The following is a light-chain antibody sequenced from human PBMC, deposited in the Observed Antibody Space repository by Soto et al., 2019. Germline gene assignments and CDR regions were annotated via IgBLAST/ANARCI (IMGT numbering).Light chain of an antibody. CDR2: EVS. V-gene: IGLV2-23*02. Sequence: QSALTQPASVSGSPGQSITISCTGTSSDVGSYNLVSWYQQHPGKAPKLMIYEVSKRPSGVSNRFSGSKSGNTASLTISGLQAEDEAEYYCGSYAGSSTHYVFGTGTKLTVL. J-gene: IGLJ1*01. CDR3: GSYAGSSTHYV. CDR1: SSDVGSYNL.